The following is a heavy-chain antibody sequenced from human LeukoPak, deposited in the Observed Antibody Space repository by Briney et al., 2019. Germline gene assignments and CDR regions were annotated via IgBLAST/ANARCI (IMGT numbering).Heavy chain of an antibody. CDR3: ARSLSTAGMDY. V-gene: IGHV4-38-2*01. CDR2: VYHSGTT. Sequence: SETLSLTCAVSGYSISRGRYWGWIRQPPGKGLEWIGSVYHSGTTYYNPSLKSRVAISVDTSKNQFFLALRSVTAADTAVYYCARSLSTAGMDYWGQGTLVTVSS. CDR1: GYSISRGRY. D-gene: IGHD2-2*01. J-gene: IGHJ4*02.